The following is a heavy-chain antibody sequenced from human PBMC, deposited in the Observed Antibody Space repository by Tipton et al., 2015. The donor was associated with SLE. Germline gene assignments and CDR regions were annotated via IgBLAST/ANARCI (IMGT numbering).Heavy chain of an antibody. J-gene: IGHJ3*02. CDR2: IYSGGST. V-gene: IGHV3-66*02. CDR3: ARDQWELLMGAFDI. D-gene: IGHD1-26*01. CDR1: GFTVSSNY. Sequence: SLRLSCAASGFTVSSNYMSWVRQAPGKGLEWVSVIYSGGSTYYADSVKGRFTISRDNSKNTLYLQMNSLRAEDTAVYYCARDQWELLMGAFDIWGQGTMVTVSS.